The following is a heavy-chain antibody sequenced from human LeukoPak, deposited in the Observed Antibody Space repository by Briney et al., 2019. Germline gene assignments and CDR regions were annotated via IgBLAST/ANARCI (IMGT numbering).Heavy chain of an antibody. CDR3: ARHEAEKLTYCSSTSCYPGYFDY. Sequence: SETLSLTCTVSGGSTSSSSYYWGSIRQHPGKGLEWIGSIYYSGSTYYNPSPKSRVTISVDTSKNQFSLKLSSVTAADTSVYYCARHEAEKLTYCSSTSCYPGYFDYCGQGTLFTVSS. CDR2: IYYSGST. V-gene: IGHV4-39*01. CDR1: GGSTSSSSYY. D-gene: IGHD2-2*01. J-gene: IGHJ4*02.